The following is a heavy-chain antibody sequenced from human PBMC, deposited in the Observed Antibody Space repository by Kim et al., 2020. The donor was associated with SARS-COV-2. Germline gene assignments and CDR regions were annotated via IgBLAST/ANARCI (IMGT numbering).Heavy chain of an antibody. CDR3: ARGAVVVAATPHFDY. CDR1: GGTFSSYA. Sequence: SVKVSCKASGGTFSSYAISWVRQAPGQGLEWMGRIIPILGIANYAQKFQGGVTITADKSTSTAYMELSSLRSEDTAVYYCARGAVVVAATPHFDYWGQGTLVTVSS. CDR2: IIPILGIA. V-gene: IGHV1-69*04. J-gene: IGHJ4*02. D-gene: IGHD2-15*01.